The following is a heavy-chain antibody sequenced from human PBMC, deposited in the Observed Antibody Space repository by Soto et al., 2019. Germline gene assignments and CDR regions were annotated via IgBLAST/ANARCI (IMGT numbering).Heavy chain of an antibody. CDR3: ARGPDSSGYYFTPYYYYYGMDV. CDR1: GGSFSGYY. J-gene: IGHJ6*02. D-gene: IGHD3-22*01. V-gene: IGHV4-34*01. CDR2: INHSGST. Sequence: SETLSLTCAVYGGSFSGYYWSWIRQPPGKGLEWIGEINHSGSTNYNPSLKSRVTISVDTSKNQFSLKLSSVTAADTAVYYCARGPDSSGYYFTPYYYYYGMDVWGQGTTVTVSS.